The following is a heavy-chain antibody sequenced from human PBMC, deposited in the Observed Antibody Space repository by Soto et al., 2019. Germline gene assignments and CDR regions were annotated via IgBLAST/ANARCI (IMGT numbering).Heavy chain of an antibody. CDR1: GFTFSNNA. CDR2: ISYDGSNK. V-gene: IGHV3-30-3*01. D-gene: IGHD1-1*01. CDR3: ARGTTTSAFSAMDV. Sequence: QVQLVGSGGGVVQPGRSLRLSCAASGFTFSNNAMDWVRQAPGKGLEWVAVISYDGSNKYIAESVKGRFTISRDNSKNTLFLQMNSLRAEDTAVYYCARGTTTSAFSAMDVWGQGTTVTVSS. J-gene: IGHJ6*02.